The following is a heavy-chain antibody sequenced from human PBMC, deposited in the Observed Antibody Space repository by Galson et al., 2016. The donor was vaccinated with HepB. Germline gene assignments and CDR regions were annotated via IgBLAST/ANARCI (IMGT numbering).Heavy chain of an antibody. CDR2: IYSVGTP. V-gene: IGHV3-66*01. Sequence: SLRISCAASGFTVGNNFMSWVRQAPGKGLEWVSLIYSVGTPHYADSVKGRFTMSRDSSKNTLYLQMNSLRADDTAVYFCARDPGGGPTHGYWGQGTLVTVSS. CDR1: GFTVGNNF. CDR3: ARDPGGGPTHGY. J-gene: IGHJ4*02. D-gene: IGHD3-16*01.